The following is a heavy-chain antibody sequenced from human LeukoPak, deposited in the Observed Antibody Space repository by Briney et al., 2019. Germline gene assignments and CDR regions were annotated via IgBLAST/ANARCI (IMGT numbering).Heavy chain of an antibody. V-gene: IGHV3-30-3*01. D-gene: IGHD3-10*01. CDR3: ARHRPRSYWDL. Sequence: TGGSLRLSCAASGFTFSSYAMHWVRQAPGKGLEWVAVISYDGSNKYYADSVKGRFTISRDNSKNTLYLQMNSLRAEDTAVYYCARHRPRSYWDLWGQGTLVTVSS. CDR1: GFTFSSYA. J-gene: IGHJ4*02. CDR2: ISYDGSNK.